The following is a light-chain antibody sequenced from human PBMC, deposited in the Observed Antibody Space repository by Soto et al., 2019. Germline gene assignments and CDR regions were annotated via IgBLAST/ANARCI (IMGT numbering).Light chain of an antibody. V-gene: IGLV1-40*01. CDR2: GDS. Sequence: QSVLTQPPSVSGAPGQRVTISCTGSSSNIGAGYDVHWYQQVPGTAPKLLIYGDSNRPSGVPDRFSGSKSGTSASLAITGLQAEEEADYYCQSYDSSLSGFYVFGTGTKVTVL. CDR1: SSNIGAGYD. J-gene: IGLJ1*01. CDR3: QSYDSSLSGFYV.